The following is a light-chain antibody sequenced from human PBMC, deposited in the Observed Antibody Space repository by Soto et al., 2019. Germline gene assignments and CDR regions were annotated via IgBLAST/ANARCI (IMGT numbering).Light chain of an antibody. Sequence: QSVLTQPPSVSVAPGQRVTISCSGGSSNIGNNYVSWYQQLPGTAPKLLIYENDKRPSGIPDRFSGSKSGTSATLGITGLQTGDEADYYCGTWDSSLSDVVFGGGTKLTVL. CDR2: END. J-gene: IGLJ2*01. CDR1: SSNIGNNY. V-gene: IGLV1-51*02. CDR3: GTWDSSLSDVV.